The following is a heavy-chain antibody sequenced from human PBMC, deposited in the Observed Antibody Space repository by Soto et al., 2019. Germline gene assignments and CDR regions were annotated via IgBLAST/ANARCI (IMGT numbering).Heavy chain of an antibody. Sequence: GGPLRLSCAGSVSSVNNAWVTWVRQAPGRGVEGVACIKKKTDGGTKDYAAPVKGRFTISRDDSTNTLYLQMNSLKTEDTDVYYCATGIGTIDDWAQGALVTVSS. CDR1: VSSVNNAW. J-gene: IGHJ4*02. CDR3: ATGIGTIDD. CDR2: IKKKTDGGTK. V-gene: IGHV3-15*01. D-gene: IGHD3-10*01.